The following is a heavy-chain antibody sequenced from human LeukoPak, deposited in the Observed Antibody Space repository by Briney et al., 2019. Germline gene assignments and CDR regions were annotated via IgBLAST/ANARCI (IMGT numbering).Heavy chain of an antibody. CDR3: AKGRSADITAAINY. V-gene: IGHV3-23*01. J-gene: IGHJ4*02. Sequence: TGGSLRLTCAASGFTFINSAMNWVRQGPGKGLEWVSGMSGSGDSTYYADSVKGRFTISRDSSNNTLFLQINSLRAADTAAYYCAKGRSADITAAINYWGQGTLVTVSS. CDR2: MSGSGDST. CDR1: GFTFINSA. D-gene: IGHD6-25*01.